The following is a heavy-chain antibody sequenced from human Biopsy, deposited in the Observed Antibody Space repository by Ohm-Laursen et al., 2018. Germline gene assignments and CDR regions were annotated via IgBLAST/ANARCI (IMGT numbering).Heavy chain of an antibody. CDR1: GFTLSSYS. V-gene: IGHV3-74*01. Sequence: SLRLSCTASGFTLSSYSMNWVRQTPGKGPAWVSRIDSDGSTTRYADAVQGRFRISRDNAKDTLYLQMNSLRADDTAVYYCASGPRGFRHWGRGTLVTVSS. D-gene: IGHD3/OR15-3a*01. CDR3: ASGPRGFRH. J-gene: IGHJ4*02. CDR2: IDSDGSTT.